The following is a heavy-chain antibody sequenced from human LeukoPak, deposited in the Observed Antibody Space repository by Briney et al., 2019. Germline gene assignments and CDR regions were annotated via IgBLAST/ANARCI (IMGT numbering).Heavy chain of an antibody. D-gene: IGHD4-17*01. CDR2: FYYRGST. CDR3: ARYGDYVDNWFDP. J-gene: IGHJ5*02. V-gene: IGHV4-39*07. Sequence: SETLSLTCTVSGGSISSTTSYWGWIRQPPGEGLEWIGSFYYRGSTYYNPSLKSRVTISVDTSKNQFSLKLSSVTAADTAVYYCARYGDYVDNWFDPWGQGTLVTVSS. CDR1: GGSISSTTSY.